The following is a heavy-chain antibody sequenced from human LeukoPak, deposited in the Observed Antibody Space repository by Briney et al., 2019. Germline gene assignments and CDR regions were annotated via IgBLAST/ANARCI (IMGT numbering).Heavy chain of an antibody. CDR3: VRSLGWSGTRDY. D-gene: IGHD3-10*01. V-gene: IGHV3-7*01. CDR1: EFIFDAYW. CDR2: INQDGSEK. Sequence: GGSLRLSCAASEFIFDAYWMTWVRQAPGKGLEWVANINQDGSEKYYVDSVKGRFTISRDNAKKSLFLQMNSLTAEDTALYYCVRSLGWSGTRDYWGQGTLVTVSS. J-gene: IGHJ4*02.